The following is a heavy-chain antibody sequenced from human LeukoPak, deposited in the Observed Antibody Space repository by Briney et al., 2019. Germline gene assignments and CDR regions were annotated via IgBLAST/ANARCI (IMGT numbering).Heavy chain of an antibody. CDR3: AKGEKDFWSGYSIPDFDY. J-gene: IGHJ4*02. D-gene: IGHD3-3*01. V-gene: IGHV3-30*02. Sequence: GGSLKLSCAASGFTFSSYGMHWVRQAPGKGLEWVAFIRYDGSNKYYADSVKGRFTISRDNSKNTLYLQMNSLRAEDTAVYYCAKGEKDFWSGYSIPDFDYWGQGTLVTVSS. CDR2: IRYDGSNK. CDR1: GFTFSSYG.